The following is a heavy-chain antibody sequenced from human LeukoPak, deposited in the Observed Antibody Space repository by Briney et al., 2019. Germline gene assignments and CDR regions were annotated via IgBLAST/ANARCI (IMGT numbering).Heavy chain of an antibody. CDR2: IYTSGST. J-gene: IGHJ4*02. CDR3: AISGRLTPYVY. Sequence: SETLSLTCTVSGGSISSGSYYWSWIRQPAGKGLEWIGRIYTSGSTNYNPSLKSRVTISVDTSKNQFSLKLSSVTAADTAVYYCAISGRLTPYVYWGQGTLVTVSS. CDR1: GGSISSGSYY. V-gene: IGHV4-61*02. D-gene: IGHD1-26*01.